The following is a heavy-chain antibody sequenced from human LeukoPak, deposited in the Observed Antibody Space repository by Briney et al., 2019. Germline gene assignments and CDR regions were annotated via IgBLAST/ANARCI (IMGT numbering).Heavy chain of an antibody. Sequence: PSETLSLTCTVSGGSISSSNYYWGWIRQPPGKGLEWIGTIYYTGSTYYNPSLKSRVTISVDTYKDQFSLKLSSVTAADTAVCYCVVVAAALNWFDPWGQGTLVTVSS. CDR3: VVVAAALNWFDP. J-gene: IGHJ5*02. D-gene: IGHD6-13*01. V-gene: IGHV4-39*01. CDR2: IYYTGST. CDR1: GGSISSSNYY.